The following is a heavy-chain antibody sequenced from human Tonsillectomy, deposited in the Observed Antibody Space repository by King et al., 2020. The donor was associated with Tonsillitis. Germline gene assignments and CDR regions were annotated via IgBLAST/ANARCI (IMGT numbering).Heavy chain of an antibody. Sequence: DVQLVESGGNLVQPGGSLRLSCAASGFTFNQYAMTWVRQAPGQGLQWVSSIGPEGRITYFEDSLKGRFTISRDNFRSTIYLQMNSVRVDDTAVYYCARDRQVTTRFVPHFGFWGQGILVTVSS. CDR2: IGPEGRIT. CDR1: GFTFNQYA. D-gene: IGHD4-17*01. J-gene: IGHJ4*02. V-gene: IGHV3-23*04. CDR3: ARDRQVTTRFVPHFGF.